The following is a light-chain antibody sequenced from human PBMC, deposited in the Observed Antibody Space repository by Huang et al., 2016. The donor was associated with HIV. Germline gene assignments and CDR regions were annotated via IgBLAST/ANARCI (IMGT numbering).Light chain of an antibody. CDR2: GAS. CDR1: QSGSYSSNNKHY. Sequence: DIVVTQSPDSLAVSLGVRATITCKTSQSGSYSSNNKHYVSWYQQKPGQTPRLIIYGASTRESGVPDRFSGSGSGIDFTLTISNLQAEDVAVYYCQQYYTTPYTFGQGTKLEI. CDR3: QQYYTTPYT. V-gene: IGKV4-1*01. J-gene: IGKJ2*01.